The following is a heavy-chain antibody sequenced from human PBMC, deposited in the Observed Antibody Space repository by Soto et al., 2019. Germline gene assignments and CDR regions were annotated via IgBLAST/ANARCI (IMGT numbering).Heavy chain of an antibody. D-gene: IGHD3-22*01. CDR2: IYYSGST. J-gene: IGHJ4*02. Sequence: PSETLSLTCTVSGGSISSSSYYWGWIRQPPGKGLEWIGSIYYSGSTYYNPSLKSRVTISVDTSKNQFSLKLSSVTAADTAVYYCARQGYYDSSGFTDKTFDYWGQGTLVTVSS. CDR1: GGSISSSSYY. CDR3: ARQGYYDSSGFTDKTFDY. V-gene: IGHV4-39*01.